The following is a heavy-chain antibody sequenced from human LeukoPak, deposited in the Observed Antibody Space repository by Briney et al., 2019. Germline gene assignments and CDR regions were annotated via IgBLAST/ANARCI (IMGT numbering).Heavy chain of an antibody. Sequence: GGPLRLSCAASGFTFSSYAMSWVRQAPGKGLEWVSAISGSGGSTYYADSVKGRFTISRDNSKNTLYLQMNSLRAEDTAVYYCAKASRFLEWLLYDYYMDVWGKGTTVTVSS. CDR2: ISGSGGST. V-gene: IGHV3-23*01. J-gene: IGHJ6*03. CDR3: AKASRFLEWLLYDYYMDV. CDR1: GFTFSSYA. D-gene: IGHD3-3*01.